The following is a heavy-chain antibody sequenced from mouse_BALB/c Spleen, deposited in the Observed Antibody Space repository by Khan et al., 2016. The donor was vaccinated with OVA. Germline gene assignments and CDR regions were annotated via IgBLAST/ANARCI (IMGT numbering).Heavy chain of an antibody. J-gene: IGHJ3*01. Sequence: VELVESGAELARPGASVKMSCKASGYTFTSYTIHWIKLRPGQGLEWIGYINPSNGYTNYNQKFKDKATLTADKSSTTAYMQLSSLTSDDSAVYNCVRAGAYYRNDGWFAYWGQGTLVTVSA. CDR1: GYTFTSYT. V-gene: IGHV1-4*01. CDR3: VRAGAYYRNDGWFAY. D-gene: IGHD2-14*01. CDR2: INPSNGYT.